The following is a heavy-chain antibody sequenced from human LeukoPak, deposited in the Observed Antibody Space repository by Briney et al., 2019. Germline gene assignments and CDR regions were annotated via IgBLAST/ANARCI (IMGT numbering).Heavy chain of an antibody. CDR3: ASDRASYYYGSGSYYSPY. CDR2: ISGSGGST. V-gene: IGHV3-23*01. Sequence: PGGSLRLSCAASGFTFSSYAMSWVRQAPGKGLEWVSAISGSGGSTYYADSVKGRFTISRDNSKNTLYLQMNSLRAEDTAVYYCASDRASYYYGSGSYYSPYWGQGTLDTVSS. D-gene: IGHD3-10*01. J-gene: IGHJ4*02. CDR1: GFTFSSYA.